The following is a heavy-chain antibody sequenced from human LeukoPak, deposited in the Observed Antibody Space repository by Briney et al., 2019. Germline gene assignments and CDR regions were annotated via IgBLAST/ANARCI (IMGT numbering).Heavy chain of an antibody. D-gene: IGHD4-17*01. CDR1: GFTFSSHA. Sequence: HPGGSLRLSCAASGFTFSSHAMSWVRQAPGKGLEWVSAISGSGGSTYYADSVKGRFTISRDNSKNTLYLQMNSLRAEDTAVYYCATIFTVTTFDYWGQGTLVTVSS. CDR3: ATIFTVTTFDY. J-gene: IGHJ4*02. V-gene: IGHV3-23*01. CDR2: ISGSGGST.